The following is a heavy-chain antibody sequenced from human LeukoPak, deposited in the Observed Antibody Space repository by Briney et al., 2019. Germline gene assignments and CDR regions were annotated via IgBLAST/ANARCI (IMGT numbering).Heavy chain of an antibody. Sequence: GGSLRLSCVASGFIFSNYNMHWVRQAPGKGLEWVAVVSSDGNHKSYIDSVKGRFTISRDNSKRALYLQMDRLRVEDTAIFYCARQGDTIALHYWGQGARVTVSS. CDR3: ARQGDTIALHY. D-gene: IGHD2-21*01. CDR1: GFIFSNYN. CDR2: VSSDGNHK. V-gene: IGHV3-30*03. J-gene: IGHJ4*02.